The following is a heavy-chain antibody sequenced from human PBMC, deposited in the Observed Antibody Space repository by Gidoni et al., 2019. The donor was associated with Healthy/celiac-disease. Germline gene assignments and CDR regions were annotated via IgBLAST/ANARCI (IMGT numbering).Heavy chain of an antibody. CDR3: AREEVYSYGLLRNYYYYYMDV. CDR2: INAGNVNT. D-gene: IGHD5-18*01. V-gene: IGHV1-3*01. J-gene: IGHJ6*03. Sequence: RLEWMGWINAGNVNTKYSQKFQGRVPITRDTSASTAYMELSSLRSEDTAVYYCAREEVYSYGLLRNYYYYYMDVWGKGTTVTVSS.